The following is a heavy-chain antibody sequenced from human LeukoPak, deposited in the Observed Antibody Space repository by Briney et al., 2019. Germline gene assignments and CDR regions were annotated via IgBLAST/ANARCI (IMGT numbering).Heavy chain of an antibody. V-gene: IGHV4-4*07. CDR2: IYTSGST. CDR3: ASSSSGWFWNY. D-gene: IGHD6-19*01. Sequence: PSETLSLTCTVSGGSISSYYWSWIRQPAGKELEWIGRIYTSGSTSYNPSLKSRVTMSVDTSKNQFSLKLSSVTAADTAVYYCASSSSGWFWNYWGQGTLVTVSS. J-gene: IGHJ4*02. CDR1: GGSISSYY.